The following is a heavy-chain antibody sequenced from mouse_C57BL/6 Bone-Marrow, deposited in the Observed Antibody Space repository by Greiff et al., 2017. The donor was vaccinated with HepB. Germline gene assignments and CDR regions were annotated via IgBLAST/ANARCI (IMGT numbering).Heavy chain of an antibody. CDR3: ASGSDLYYYAMDY. CDR1: GYTFTSYW. Sequence: VQLQQPGAELAKPGASVKLSCKASGYTFTSYWMQWVKQRPGQGLEWIGEIDPSDSYTNYNQKFKGKATLTVDTSSSTAYMQLSSLTSEDSAVYYCASGSDLYYYAMDYWGQGTSVTVSS. CDR2: IDPSDSYT. J-gene: IGHJ4*01. D-gene: IGHD3-2*02. V-gene: IGHV1-50*01.